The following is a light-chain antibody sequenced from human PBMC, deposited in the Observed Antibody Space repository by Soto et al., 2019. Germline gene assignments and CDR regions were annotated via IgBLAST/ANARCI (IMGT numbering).Light chain of an antibody. Sequence: EIVLTQSPGTLSLSPGERATLSCRASQSVSKNYLAWYQQKPGQAPRLLIYAASSRATGTPDRFSGSGSGTDFTLTISRLEPEDFAVYSFQQYGSSFTFGPGTKVDIK. V-gene: IGKV3-20*01. CDR2: AAS. CDR1: QSVSKNY. J-gene: IGKJ3*01. CDR3: QQYGSSFT.